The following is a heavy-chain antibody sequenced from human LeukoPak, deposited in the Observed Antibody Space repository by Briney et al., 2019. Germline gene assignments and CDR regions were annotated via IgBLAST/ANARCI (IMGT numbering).Heavy chain of an antibody. V-gene: IGHV3-21*01. CDR3: ARSVSSTSWEFDY. Sequence: GGSRRLSCAASGFPFSSYSMNGAPQAPGRGLEGVSSISSSSSYIYYADSVKGRFTISRDNAKNSLYLQMNSLRAEDTAVYYCARSVSSTSWEFDYWGQGTLVTVSS. CDR1: GFPFSSYS. D-gene: IGHD2-2*01. J-gene: IGHJ4*02. CDR2: ISSSSSYI.